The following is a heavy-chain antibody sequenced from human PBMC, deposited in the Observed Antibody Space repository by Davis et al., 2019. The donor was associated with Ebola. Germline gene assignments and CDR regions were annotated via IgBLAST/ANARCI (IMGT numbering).Heavy chain of an antibody. D-gene: IGHD3-3*01. V-gene: IGHV3-7*01. Sequence: GESLKISCAASGFTFSTYWMSWVRQAPGKGLEWVANIKTDGSEEHYVDSVKGRVSMSRDNAKNSLSLQLDSLRDEDTAVYYCARWGLRGNYDSWSGSDYYFDYWGQGTLVIVSS. J-gene: IGHJ4*02. CDR2: IKTDGSEE. CDR1: GFTFSTYW. CDR3: ARWGLRGNYDSWSGSDYYFDY.